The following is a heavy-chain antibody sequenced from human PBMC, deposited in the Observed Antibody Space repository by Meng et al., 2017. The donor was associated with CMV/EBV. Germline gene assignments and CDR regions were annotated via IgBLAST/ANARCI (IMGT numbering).Heavy chain of an antibody. V-gene: IGHV6-1*01. J-gene: IGHJ5*02. CDR2: TYYRSKWYN. CDR1: GDSVSSNSAA. CDR3: ARDYGRGYDFWSGYYSIWFDP. Sequence: SETLSLTCAISGDSVSSNSAAWNWIRQSPSRGLEWLGRTYYRSKWYNDYAVSVKSRITINPDTSKNQFSLKLSSVTAADTAVYYCARDYGRGYDFWSGYYSIWFDPWGQGTLVTVSS. D-gene: IGHD3-3*01.